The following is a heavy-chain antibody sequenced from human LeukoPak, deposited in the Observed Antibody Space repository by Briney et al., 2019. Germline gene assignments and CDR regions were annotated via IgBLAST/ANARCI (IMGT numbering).Heavy chain of an antibody. CDR3: ARHFRQLEAINY. CDR1: GGSISSSTYY. V-gene: IGHV4-39*01. CDR2: IFYSGTT. Sequence: PSETLSLTCTVSGGSISSSTYYWGWIRQPPGKGLEWIGSIFYSGTTYYNPSLRSRVTISVDTSKNQFALKLSSVTAADTAVYYCARHFRQLEAINYWGQGTLVTVPS. J-gene: IGHJ4*02. D-gene: IGHD6-6*01.